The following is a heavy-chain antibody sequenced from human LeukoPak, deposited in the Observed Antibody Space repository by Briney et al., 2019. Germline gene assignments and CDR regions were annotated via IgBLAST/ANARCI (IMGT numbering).Heavy chain of an antibody. D-gene: IGHD3-22*01. V-gene: IGHV4-39*01. CDR3: ARRIQTYYYDSSGYLEHDY. J-gene: IGHJ4*02. CDR1: GGSISSSSSY. Sequence: SETLSLTCTVSGGSISSSSSYWGWIRQPPGKGLEWIGSIYYSGSTYYNPSLKSRVTISVDTSKNQFSLKLSSVTAADTAVYYCARRIQTYYYDSSGYLEHDYWGQGTLVTVSS. CDR2: IYYSGST.